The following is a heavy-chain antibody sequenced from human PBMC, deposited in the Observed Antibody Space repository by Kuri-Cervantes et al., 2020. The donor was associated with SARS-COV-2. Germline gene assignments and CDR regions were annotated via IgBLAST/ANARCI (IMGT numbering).Heavy chain of an antibody. CDR2: IKQDGSEK. Sequence: GESLKISCAASGFTFSSYWMSWVRQAPGKGLEWVANIKQDGSEKYYVDSVKGRFTISRDNAKNSLYLQMNSLRAEDTAVYYCARGGSSGWSQLEYWGQGTLVTVSS. J-gene: IGHJ4*02. CDR1: GFTFSSYW. D-gene: IGHD6-19*01. CDR3: ARGGSSGWSQLEY. V-gene: IGHV3-7*01.